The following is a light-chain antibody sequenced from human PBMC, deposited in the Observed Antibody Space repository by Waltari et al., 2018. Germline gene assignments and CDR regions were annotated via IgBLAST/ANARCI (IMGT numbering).Light chain of an antibody. J-gene: IGKJ1*01. Sequence: EIAMTQSPATLSLSPGERATLSCSASQSVSSSLAWYQQKPGQAPRLLIYGASSRATGIPDRFSGSESGTDFTLTISSLGPEDVAVYYCLQRSNWRTFGQGTKVEIK. CDR3: LQRSNWRT. CDR1: QSVSSS. V-gene: IGKV3-15*01. CDR2: GAS.